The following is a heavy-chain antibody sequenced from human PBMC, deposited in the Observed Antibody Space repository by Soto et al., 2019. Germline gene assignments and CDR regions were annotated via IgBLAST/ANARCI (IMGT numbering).Heavy chain of an antibody. CDR3: VKGDYYDSSGYAVPWFDP. CDR2: ISSNGGST. J-gene: IGHJ5*02. CDR1: GFTFSSYA. D-gene: IGHD3-22*01. Sequence: GGSLRLSCSASGFTFSSYAMHWVRQAPGKGLEYVSAISSNGGSTYYADSVKGRFTISRDNSKNTLYLQMSSLRAEDTAVYYCVKGDYYDSSGYAVPWFDPWGQGTLVTVS. V-gene: IGHV3-64D*08.